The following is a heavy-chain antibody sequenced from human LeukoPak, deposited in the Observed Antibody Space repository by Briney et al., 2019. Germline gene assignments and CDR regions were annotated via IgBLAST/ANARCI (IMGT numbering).Heavy chain of an antibody. D-gene: IGHD1-1*01. V-gene: IGHV1-2*02. J-gene: IGHJ4*02. CDR2: INPNSGGT. Sequence: ASVKVSCKASGYTFTGYYMHWVRQAPGQGLEWMGWINPNSGGTNYAQKFQGRVTMTRDTSISTAYMELSRLRSDDTAVYYCARDDGVTTTPYFDYWGQRTLVTVSS. CDR1: GYTFTGYY. CDR3: ARDDGVTTTPYFDY.